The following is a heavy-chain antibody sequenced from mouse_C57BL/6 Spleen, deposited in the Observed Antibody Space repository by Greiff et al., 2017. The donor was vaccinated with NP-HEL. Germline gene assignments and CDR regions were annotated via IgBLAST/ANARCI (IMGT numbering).Heavy chain of an antibody. CDR3: ARRGGDYLYAMGD. J-gene: IGHJ4*01. D-gene: IGHD2-4*01. CDR1: GFTFSDYG. CDR2: ISNFAYSI. V-gene: IGHV5-15*01. Sequence: EVHLVESGGGLVQPGGSLKLSCAASGFTFSDYGMAWVRQAPRKGPEWVAFISNFAYSIYYADTVTGRFTISRENAKNTLYLEMSSLRSDDTTVYYYARRGGDYLYAMGDWGQGTSVTVSS.